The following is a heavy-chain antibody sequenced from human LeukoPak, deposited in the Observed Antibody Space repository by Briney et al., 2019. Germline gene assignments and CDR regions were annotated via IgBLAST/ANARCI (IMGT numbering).Heavy chain of an antibody. J-gene: IGHJ4*02. D-gene: IGHD6-19*01. Sequence: GGSLRLSCAASGFTFNIHAMHWFRQAPGKGLEYVSGLNGNGGATYYSDSVQARFVISRDNSKNTLYLQMDRLRTEDTAVYYCAGSPTTGWYYFEDWGQGTLVTVSS. V-gene: IGHV3-64*02. CDR2: LNGNGGAT. CDR3: AGSPTTGWYYFED. CDR1: GFTFNIHA.